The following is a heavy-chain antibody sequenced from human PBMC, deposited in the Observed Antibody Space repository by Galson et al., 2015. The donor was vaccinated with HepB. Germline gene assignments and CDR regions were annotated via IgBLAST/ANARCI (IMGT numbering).Heavy chain of an antibody. Sequence: SVKVSCKASGGTFSSYAISWVRQAPGQGLEWMGGIIPIFGTANYAQKFQGRVTITADESTSTAYMELSSLRSEDTAVYYCARSGRIMITFGGVIDDAFDIWGQGTMVTVSS. CDR2: IIPIFGTA. J-gene: IGHJ3*02. D-gene: IGHD3-16*02. V-gene: IGHV1-69*13. CDR1: GGTFSSYA. CDR3: ARSGRIMITFGGVIDDAFDI.